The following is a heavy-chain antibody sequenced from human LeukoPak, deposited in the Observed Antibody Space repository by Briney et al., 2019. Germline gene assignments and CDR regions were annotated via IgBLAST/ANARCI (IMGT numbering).Heavy chain of an antibody. V-gene: IGHV3-30*02. CDR1: GFTFSSYG. J-gene: IGHJ4*02. Sequence: GGSLRLSCAASGFTFSSYGMHWVRQAPGKGLEWVAFIRYDGSNKYYADSVKGRFTISRDNSKNTLYLQMNSLRAEDTAVYYCAKDSKPPSMVRGVTNGGFDYWGQGTLVTVSS. D-gene: IGHD3-10*01. CDR3: AKDSKPPSMVRGVTNGGFDY. CDR2: IRYDGSNK.